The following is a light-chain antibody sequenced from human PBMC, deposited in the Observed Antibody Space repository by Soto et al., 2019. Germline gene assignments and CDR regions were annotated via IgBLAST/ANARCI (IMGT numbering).Light chain of an antibody. V-gene: IGKV1-5*01. CDR3: QQYGSSPIT. CDR1: QSISSW. CDR2: DAS. Sequence: DIHMTQSPSTLSASVGDRVTITCRASQSISSWLAWYQQKPAKAPKLLIYDASSLESGVPSRFSGSGSGTEFTLTISRLEPEDFAVYYCQQYGSSPITFGQGTRLEIK. J-gene: IGKJ5*01.